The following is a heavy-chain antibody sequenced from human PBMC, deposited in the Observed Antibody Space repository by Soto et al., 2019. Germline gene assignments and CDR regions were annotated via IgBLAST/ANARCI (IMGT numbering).Heavy chain of an antibody. V-gene: IGHV4-34*01. D-gene: IGHD6-6*01. J-gene: IGHJ3*02. CDR3: ARASYSSSFWARFSGYVGAFDI. CDR1: GGSFSGYY. Sequence: PWETLSLTCAVYGGSFSGYYWSWIRQPPGKGLEWIGEINHSGSTNYNPSLKSRVTISVDTSKNQFSLKLSSVTAADTAVYYCARASYSSSFWARFSGYVGAFDIWGQGTMVTVSS. CDR2: INHSGST.